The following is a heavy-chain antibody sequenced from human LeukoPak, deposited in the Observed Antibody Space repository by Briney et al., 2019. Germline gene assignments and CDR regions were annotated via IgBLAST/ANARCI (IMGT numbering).Heavy chain of an antibody. CDR1: GFTVSSNY. V-gene: IGHV3-53*01. CDR3: ARYRAGREEAFDI. Sequence: GGSLRLSCAASGFTVSSNYMTWVRQAPGKGLEWVSTIYSDGSTYHADSVKGRFTISRENSKNTLYLQMKSLRTEDTAIYYCARYRAGREEAFDIWGQGTMVTVSS. D-gene: IGHD1-26*01. J-gene: IGHJ3*02. CDR2: IYSDGST.